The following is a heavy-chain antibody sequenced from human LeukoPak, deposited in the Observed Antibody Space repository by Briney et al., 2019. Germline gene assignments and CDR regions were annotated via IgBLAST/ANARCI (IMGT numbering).Heavy chain of an antibody. J-gene: IGHJ4*02. CDR2: ISYDGSNK. V-gene: IGHV3-30*04. Sequence: GGSLRLSCAASGFTFSSYAMHWVRQAPGKGLEWVAVISYDGSNKYYADSVKGRFTISRDNSKNTLYLQMNSLRAEDTAVYYCARGGGYYRPLIDYWAQGTLVTVSS. CDR1: GFTFSSYA. CDR3: ARGGGYYRPLIDY. D-gene: IGHD3-22*01.